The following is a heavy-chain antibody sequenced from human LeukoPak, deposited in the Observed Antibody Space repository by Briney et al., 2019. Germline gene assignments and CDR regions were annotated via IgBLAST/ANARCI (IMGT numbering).Heavy chain of an antibody. J-gene: IGHJ6*03. CDR1: GFTLSSNY. V-gene: IGHV3-66*02. Sequence: GGSLRLSCAASGFTLSSNYMSWVRQAPGKGLEGVSVIYSGGSTYYADSVKCRFTISRDNSKNTLYLQMNSLRAEDTAVYYCARSRLAAAGYYYYYYYMDVWGKGTTVTVSS. CDR3: ARSRLAAAGYYYYYYYMDV. D-gene: IGHD6-13*01. CDR2: IYSGGST.